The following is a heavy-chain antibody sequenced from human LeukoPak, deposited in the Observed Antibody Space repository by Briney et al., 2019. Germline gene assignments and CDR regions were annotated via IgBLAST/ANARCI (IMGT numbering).Heavy chain of an antibody. Sequence: GASVKVSCKASGGTFNSSPITWVWQAPGQGLEWMGWINPNSGGTNYAQKFQGRVTMTRDTSISTAYMELSRLRSDDTAVYYRARDLRIAAFDAFDIWGQGTMVTVSS. CDR1: GGTFNSSP. CDR2: INPNSGGT. D-gene: IGHD3-16*01. V-gene: IGHV1-2*02. CDR3: ARDLRIAAFDAFDI. J-gene: IGHJ3*02.